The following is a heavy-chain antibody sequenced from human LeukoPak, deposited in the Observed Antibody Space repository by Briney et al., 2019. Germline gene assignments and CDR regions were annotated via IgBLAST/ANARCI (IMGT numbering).Heavy chain of an antibody. CDR1: GGSISSSSYY. V-gene: IGHV4-39*01. CDR2: IYYSGST. CDR3: ARHEYSSSWYRSNWFDP. J-gene: IGHJ5*02. Sequence: KPSETLSLTCTVSGGSISSSSYYWGWLRQPPGKGLEWIGSIYYSGSTYYNPSLKSRVTISVDTSKNQFSLKLSSVTAADTAVYYCARHEYSSSWYRSNWFDPWGQGTLVTVSS. D-gene: IGHD6-13*01.